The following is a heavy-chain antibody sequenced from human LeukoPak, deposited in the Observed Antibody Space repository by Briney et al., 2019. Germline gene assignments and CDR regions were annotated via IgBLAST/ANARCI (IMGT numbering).Heavy chain of an antibody. V-gene: IGHV3-11*04. J-gene: IGHJ4*02. Sequence: LSLTCAVSGGSISSSNWWSWVRQPPGKGLEWISYISSSGSTIYYADSVKGRFTISRDNAKNSLYLQMSSLRAEDTAVYYCAREGLDRGYFDYWGQGSLVTVSS. CDR2: ISSSGSTI. D-gene: IGHD1-14*01. CDR3: AREGLDRGYFDY. CDR1: GGSISSSNW.